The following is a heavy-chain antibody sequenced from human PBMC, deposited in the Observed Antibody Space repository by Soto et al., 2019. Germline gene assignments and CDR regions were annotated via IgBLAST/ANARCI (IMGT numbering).Heavy chain of an antibody. Sequence: QITLKESGPTLVKPTQTLTLTCTFSGFSLSTRGVGVGWIRQPPGKALEWLALIYWDDDKRYSPSLKTRLTXTXXTSKTQGVLTMTNMDPVDTATYSCAHIGVSRWFDFWGQGTLVTVSS. CDR3: AHIGVSRWFDF. V-gene: IGHV2-5*02. CDR1: GFSLSTRGVG. CDR2: IYWDDDK. J-gene: IGHJ4*02. D-gene: IGHD6-13*01.